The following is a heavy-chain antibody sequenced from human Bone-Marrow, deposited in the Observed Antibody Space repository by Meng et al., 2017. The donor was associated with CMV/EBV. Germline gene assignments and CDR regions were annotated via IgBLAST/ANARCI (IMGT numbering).Heavy chain of an antibody. V-gene: IGHV1-2*02. CDR1: GYTFTGYY. Sequence: ASVKVSCKASGYTFTGYYMHWVRQAPGQGLEWMGWINPNSGGTNYAQKFQGRVTMTRDTSKNQFSLKLSSVTAADTAVYYCARRTTNYYWYFDLWGRGTRVTGSS. CDR2: INPNSGGT. CDR3: ARRTTNYYWYFDL. J-gene: IGHJ2*01. D-gene: IGHD1-1*01.